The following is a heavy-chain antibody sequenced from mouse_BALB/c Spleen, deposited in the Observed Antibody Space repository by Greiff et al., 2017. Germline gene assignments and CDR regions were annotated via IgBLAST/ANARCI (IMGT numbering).Heavy chain of an antibody. J-gene: IGHJ2*01. V-gene: IGHV5-9-2*01. CDR3: ARSYDYDYYFDY. CDR1: GFTFSSYA. CDR2: ISSGGSYT. D-gene: IGHD2-4*01. Sequence: EVKLMESGGGLVKPGGSLKLSCAASGFTFSSYAMSWVRQTPEKRLEWVATISSGGSYTYYPDSVKGRFTISRDNAKNNLYLQMSSLRSEDTALYYCARSYDYDYYFDYWGQGTTLTVSS.